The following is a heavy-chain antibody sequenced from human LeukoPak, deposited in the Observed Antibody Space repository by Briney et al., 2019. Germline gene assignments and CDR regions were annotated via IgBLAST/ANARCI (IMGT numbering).Heavy chain of an antibody. CDR1: GFTFSGSA. CDR2: IRSKANSYAT. CDR3: TGIHYYDSSGSPDAFDI. J-gene: IGHJ3*02. D-gene: IGHD3-22*01. Sequence: PGGSLKLSCAASGFTFSGSAMHWVSQASGKGLEWVGRIRSKANSYATAYAASVKGRFTISRDDSKNTAYLQMNSLKTEDTAVYYCTGIHYYDSSGSPDAFDIWGQGTMVTVSS. V-gene: IGHV3-73*01.